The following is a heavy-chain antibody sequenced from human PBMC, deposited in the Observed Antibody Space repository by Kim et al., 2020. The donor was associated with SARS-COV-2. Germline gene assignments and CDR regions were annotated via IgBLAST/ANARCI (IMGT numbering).Heavy chain of an antibody. D-gene: IGHD1-20*01. V-gene: IGHV1-69*13. CDR2: IIPIFGTA. CDR3: ARVLTGTSPYYYYYYGMDV. J-gene: IGHJ6*02. CDR1: GGTFSSYA. Sequence: SVKVSCKASGGTFSSYAISWVRQAPGQGLEWMGGIIPIFGTANYAQKFQGRVTITADESTSTAYMELSSLRSEDTAVYYCARVLTGTSPYYYYYYGMDVWGQGTTVTVSS.